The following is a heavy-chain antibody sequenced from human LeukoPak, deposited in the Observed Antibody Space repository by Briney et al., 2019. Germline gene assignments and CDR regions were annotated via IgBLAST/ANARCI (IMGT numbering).Heavy chain of an antibody. J-gene: IGHJ4*02. V-gene: IGHV3-74*01. CDR3: ARDIVSGSGSLDY. Sequence: GRSLGLSYAASRFSFSNYWMHWVRQAPGKGLVWVSHVKSDWSNPSYADSVKGRFTISRDNAENMLYLQMNTLGAEDTGVYYCARDIVSGSGSLDYWGQGTLVTVSS. CDR1: RFSFSNYW. CDR2: VKSDWSNP. D-gene: IGHD3-10*01.